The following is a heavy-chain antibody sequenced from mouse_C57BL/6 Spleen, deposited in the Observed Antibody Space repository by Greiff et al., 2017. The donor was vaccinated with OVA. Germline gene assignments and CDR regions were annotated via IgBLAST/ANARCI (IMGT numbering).Heavy chain of an antibody. D-gene: IGHD1-1*01. Sequence: VQLQQPGAELVKPGASVKLSCKASGYTFTSYWMQWVKQRPGQGLEWIGEIDPSDSYTNYNQKFKGKATLTVDTSSSTAYMQLSSLTSEDSAVYYCARGYYGSRPWYFDVWGTGTTVTVSS. CDR1: GYTFTSYW. V-gene: IGHV1-50*01. CDR2: IDPSDSYT. J-gene: IGHJ1*03. CDR3: ARGYYGSRPWYFDV.